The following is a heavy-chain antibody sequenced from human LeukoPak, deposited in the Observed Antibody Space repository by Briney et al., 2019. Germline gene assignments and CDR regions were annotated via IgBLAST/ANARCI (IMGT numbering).Heavy chain of an antibody. CDR1: GFTVSSNY. Sequence: PAGSLRLSCAASGFTVSSNYMSWVRRAPGKGLEWVSFTYSGGSTSFADSVKGRFTISRDNSKNTLYLQMNSLRAVDTACYYCARRAGGLARNNWFDPWGQGTLVTVSS. CDR3: ARRAGGLARNNWFDP. J-gene: IGHJ5*02. CDR2: TYSGGST. V-gene: IGHV3-66*01. D-gene: IGHD3-16*01.